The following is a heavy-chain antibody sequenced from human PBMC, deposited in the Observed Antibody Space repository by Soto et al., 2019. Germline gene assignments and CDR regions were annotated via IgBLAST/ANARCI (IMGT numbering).Heavy chain of an antibody. D-gene: IGHD2-15*01. J-gene: IGHJ4*02. Sequence: SETLSLTCTFSVVSVSSGSYYCSGIRQPPGKGLEWIGYVYYSGRINYNSSLKSRVTISVDTSKNQFSLKLTSVTAADTAVYYCARDEGCFCSGGRCHPGANCWGQGTLVTGSS. V-gene: IGHV4-61*01. CDR3: ARDEGCFCSGGRCHPGANC. CDR1: VVSVSSGSYY. CDR2: VYYSGRI.